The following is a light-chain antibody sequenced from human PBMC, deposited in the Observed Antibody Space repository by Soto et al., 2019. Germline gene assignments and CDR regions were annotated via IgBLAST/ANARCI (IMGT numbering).Light chain of an antibody. CDR3: QQYGGSMT. J-gene: IGKJ5*01. V-gene: IGKV3-20*01. CDR1: QSLRSSY. Sequence: EIVLTQSPGTLSLSPGDTATLSCRASQSLRSSYLAWYQQRPGQAPRLLIYGASNRATGIPDRFSGSGSGTDFTLTISRLDPEDVAVYYCQQYGGSMTFGQGTRLEIE. CDR2: GAS.